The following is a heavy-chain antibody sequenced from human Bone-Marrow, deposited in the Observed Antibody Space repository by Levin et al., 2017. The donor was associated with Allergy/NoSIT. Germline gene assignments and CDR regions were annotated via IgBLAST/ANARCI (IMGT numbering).Heavy chain of an antibody. Sequence: ASVKVSCAASGFTFSSYAMNWVRQSPEKGLEWVASITSSSNYKHYADSVKGRVTISRDNDEKSVYLQLDSLRVEDTAIYYCGANSGSGTYYGYWGQGTLVTVSS. CDR1: GFTFSSYA. V-gene: IGHV3-21*01. J-gene: IGHJ4*02. CDR2: ITSSSNYK. D-gene: IGHD3-10*01. CDR3: GANSGSGTYYGY.